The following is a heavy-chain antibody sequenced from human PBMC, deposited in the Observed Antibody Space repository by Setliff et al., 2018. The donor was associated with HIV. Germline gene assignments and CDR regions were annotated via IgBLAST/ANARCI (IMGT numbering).Heavy chain of an antibody. V-gene: IGHV1-18*01. J-gene: IGHJ3*02. CDR3: ARDTPVGAFDI. CDR1: GYTFTSYG. Sequence: ASVKVSCKASGYTFTSYGISWVRQAPGQGLEWMGWISAYNGNTNYAQKLQGRVTMTTDTSTSTAYMELRSLRSDATDAYYCARDTPVGAFDIWGQGTMVTVSS. CDR2: ISAYNGNT.